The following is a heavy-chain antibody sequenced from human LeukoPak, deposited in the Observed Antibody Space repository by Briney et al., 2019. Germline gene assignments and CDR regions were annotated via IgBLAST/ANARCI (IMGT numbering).Heavy chain of an antibody. J-gene: IGHJ4*02. CDR1: GYSISTDYY. CDR3: ARLSMTTVTTLISY. V-gene: IGHV4-38-2*02. CDR2: IYHSGST. D-gene: IGHD4-17*01. Sequence: SETLSLTCTVSGYSISTDYYWGWIRQPPGKGLEWIGSIYHSGSTYYNPSLKSRVTISVDTSRKQFSLKLSSVTAADTAVYYCARLSMTTVTTLISYWGQGTLVTVSS.